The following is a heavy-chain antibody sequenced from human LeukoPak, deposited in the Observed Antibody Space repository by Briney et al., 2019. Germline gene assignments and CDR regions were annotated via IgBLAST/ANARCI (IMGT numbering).Heavy chain of an antibody. J-gene: IGHJ4*02. CDR1: GGSISSGDYY. Sequence: PSETLSLTCTVSGGSISSGDYYWSWIRQPPGKGLEWIGYIYYSGSTYYNPSLKSRVTISVDTSKNQFSLKLSSVTAADTAVYYCARFPRSDTVNYFDYWGQGTLVTVSS. V-gene: IGHV4-30-4*01. CDR3: ARFPRSDTVNYFDY. D-gene: IGHD4-17*01. CDR2: IYYSGST.